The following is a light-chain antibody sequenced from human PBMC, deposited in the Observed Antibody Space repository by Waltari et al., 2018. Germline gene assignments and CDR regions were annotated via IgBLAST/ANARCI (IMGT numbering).Light chain of an antibody. CDR3: QVWDSHTVV. Sequence: SYVLTQLSSLSVTPGQTARIVCGGRHIGTKAVHWYQRQAGQAPLLALHDDDTRPSGIPDRFSGTNSGDTATLTISGVEAEDEADYFCQVWDSHTVVFGGGTNLTVL. V-gene: IGLV3-21*02. CDR2: DDD. J-gene: IGLJ2*01. CDR1: HIGTKA.